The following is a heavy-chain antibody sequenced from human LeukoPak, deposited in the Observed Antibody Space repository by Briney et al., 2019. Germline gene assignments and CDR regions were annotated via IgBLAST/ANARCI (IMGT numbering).Heavy chain of an antibody. CDR1: GFTFSSYG. J-gene: IGHJ4*02. CDR2: IWYDGSNK. Sequence: GRSLRLSCAASGFTFSSYGMHWVRQAPGKGLEWVAAIWYDGSNKFYADSVKGRFTISRDNSKNTLYLQMNSLRAEDTAVYYCARDRAAADLDYWGQGTLVTVSS. V-gene: IGHV3-33*01. CDR3: ARDRAAADLDY. D-gene: IGHD6-13*01.